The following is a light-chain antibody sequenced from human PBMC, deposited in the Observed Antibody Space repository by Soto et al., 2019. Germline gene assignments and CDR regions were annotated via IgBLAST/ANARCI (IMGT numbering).Light chain of an antibody. CDR2: GAS. Sequence: EVVMTQSPATLSVSPGERATLSCRASQSVSANLAWYQQIPGQAPRLLIYGASTRATGIPARFSGSVSGTEFTLTISSLQSGDFAVYYCLQYDNWPGTFGQGTKVEIK. J-gene: IGKJ1*01. CDR3: LQYDNWPGT. V-gene: IGKV3-15*01. CDR1: QSVSAN.